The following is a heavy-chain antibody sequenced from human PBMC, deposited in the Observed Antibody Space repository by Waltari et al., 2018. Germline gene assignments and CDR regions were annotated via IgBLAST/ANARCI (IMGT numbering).Heavy chain of an antibody. CDR3: ARHSFPPYYDFWNKVSYNWFDP. D-gene: IGHD3-3*01. CDR2: IYYSGST. J-gene: IGHJ5*02. V-gene: IGHV4-39*01. CDR1: GGSIRSSSYY. Sequence: QLQLQESGPGLVKPSETLSLTCTVPGGSIRSSSYYWGWIRQAPGQGLAWIGSIYYSGSTYYNPSLKSRVTISVDTSKNQFSLKLSSVTAADTAVYYCARHSFPPYYDFWNKVSYNWFDPWGQGTLVTVSS.